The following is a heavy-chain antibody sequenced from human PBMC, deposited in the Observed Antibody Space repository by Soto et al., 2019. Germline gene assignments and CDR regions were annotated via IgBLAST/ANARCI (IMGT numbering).Heavy chain of an antibody. D-gene: IGHD2-2*01. V-gene: IGHV1-18*01. CDR2: ISAYNGNT. Sequence: QVQLVQSGAEVKKPGASVKVSCKASGYTFTSYGISWVRQAPGQGLEWMGWISAYNGNTNYAQKLQGRVTMTTDTXXSXAXWGLRSLRSDDTAVYYWARKCSTRCYGVGDYYGMDVWGQGTTVTVSS. CDR3: ARKCSTRCYGVGDYYGMDV. J-gene: IGHJ6*02. CDR1: GYTFTSYG.